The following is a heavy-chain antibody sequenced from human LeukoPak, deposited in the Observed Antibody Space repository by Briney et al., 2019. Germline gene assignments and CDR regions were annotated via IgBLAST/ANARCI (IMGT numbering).Heavy chain of an antibody. Sequence: GGSLRLSCAASGFTFSSYAMSWVRQAPGKGLEWVSAISGSGGSTYYADSVKGRFTISRDNSKNTLYLQMDSLRDEDTAVYYCASPIHYYDSSGYYPGGYWGQGTLVTVSS. D-gene: IGHD3-22*01. V-gene: IGHV3-23*01. J-gene: IGHJ4*02. CDR2: ISGSGGST. CDR3: ASPIHYYDSSGYYPGGY. CDR1: GFTFSSYA.